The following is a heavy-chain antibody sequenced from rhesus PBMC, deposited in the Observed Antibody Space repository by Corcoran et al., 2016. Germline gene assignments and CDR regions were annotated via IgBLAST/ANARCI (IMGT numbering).Heavy chain of an antibody. V-gene: IGHV4-122*02. Sequence: QVQLQESGPGRVKPSETLSLTCGVSGGSIRSSYDNWSWIRQAPGKGLEWIGYISSSGRTSYNPSLKSRVAISRDTSKILVSLYLNSVTAADTAVYYCARREGTTLDCWGRGVLVTVSS. J-gene: IGHJ4*01. D-gene: IGHD4-11*01. CDR2: ISSSGRT. CDR1: GGSIRSSYDN. CDR3: ARREGTTLDC.